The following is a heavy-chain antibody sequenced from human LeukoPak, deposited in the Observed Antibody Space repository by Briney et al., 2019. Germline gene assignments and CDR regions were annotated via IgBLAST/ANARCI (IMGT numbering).Heavy chain of an antibody. CDR1: GGSISSYY. D-gene: IGHD3-22*01. V-gene: IGHV4-59*01. J-gene: IGHJ4*02. CDR2: IYYSGST. Sequence: SETLSLTCTVSGGSISSYYWSWIRQPPGKGLEWIGYIYYSGSTNYNPSLKSRVTISVDTSKNQFSLRLSSVTAADTAVYYCAVYYDSSGPFDYWGQGTLVTVSS. CDR3: AVYYDSSGPFDY.